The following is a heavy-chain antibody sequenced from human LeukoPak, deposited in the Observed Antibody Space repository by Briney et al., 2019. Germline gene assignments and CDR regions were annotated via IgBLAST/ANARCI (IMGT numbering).Heavy chain of an antibody. V-gene: IGHV3-74*03. D-gene: IGHD4-17*01. CDR3: GKDPNGDYVGAFDM. CDR1: GFTFSSYF. J-gene: IGHJ3*02. CDR2: VSSDGTYT. Sequence: GGSLRLSCAASGFTFSSYFMHWVRQAPGKGLVWVSRVSSDGTYTEYADSVKGRFTISRDNSKNTLFLQVNSLRAEDTAVYYCGKDPNGDYVGAFDMWGQGTMVTVSP.